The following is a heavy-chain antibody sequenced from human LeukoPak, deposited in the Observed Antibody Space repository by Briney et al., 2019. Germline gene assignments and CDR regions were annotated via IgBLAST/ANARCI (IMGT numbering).Heavy chain of an antibody. CDR3: ARDAHDYGGNSDAFDI. D-gene: IGHD4-23*01. CDR1: GGTFSSYA. Sequence: ASVKVSCKAFGGTFSSYAISWVRQAPGQGLEWMGWISAYNGNTNYAQKLQGRVTMTTDTSTSTAYMELRSLRSDDTAVYYCARDAHDYGGNSDAFDIWGQGTMVTVSS. CDR2: ISAYNGNT. V-gene: IGHV1-18*01. J-gene: IGHJ3*02.